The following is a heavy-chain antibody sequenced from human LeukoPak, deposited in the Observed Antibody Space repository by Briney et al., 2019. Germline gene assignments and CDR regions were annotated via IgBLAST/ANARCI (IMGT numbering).Heavy chain of an antibody. CDR2: IYYSGST. CDR1: GGSISTYY. J-gene: IGHJ5*02. CDR3: ARSQAYCSSTTCYVNWFDP. Sequence: SETLSLTCTVSGGSISTYYWSRIRQPPGKGLQWIGYIYYSGSTNYNPSLKSRVTISVDTSKNQFSLKLSSVTAADTAVYYCARSQAYCSSTTCYVNWFDPWGQGTLVTVSS. D-gene: IGHD2-2*01. V-gene: IGHV4-59*01.